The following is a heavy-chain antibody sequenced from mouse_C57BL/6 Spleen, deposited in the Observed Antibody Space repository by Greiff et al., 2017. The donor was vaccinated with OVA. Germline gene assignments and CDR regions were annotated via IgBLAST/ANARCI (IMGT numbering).Heavy chain of an antibody. Sequence: QVQLQQSGAELVRPGSSVKLSCKASGYTFTSYWMDWVKQRPGQGLEWIGNIYPSDSETHYNQKFKDKATLTVDKSSSTAYMQLSSLTSEDSAVYYCASPYYGSSYWHFDVWGTGTTGTVSS. V-gene: IGHV1-61*01. CDR2: IYPSDSET. J-gene: IGHJ1*03. CDR1: GYTFTSYW. CDR3: ASPYYGSSYWHFDV. D-gene: IGHD1-1*01.